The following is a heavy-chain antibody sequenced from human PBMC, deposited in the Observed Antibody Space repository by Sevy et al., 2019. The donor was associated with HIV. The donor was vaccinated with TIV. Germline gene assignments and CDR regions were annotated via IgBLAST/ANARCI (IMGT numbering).Heavy chain of an antibody. J-gene: IGHJ4*02. D-gene: IGHD3-3*01. V-gene: IGHV1-18*01. CDR3: VRGTTFYDFWTRGAY. Sequence: ASVKVSCKASGYTFTNYAISWVRQAPGQGLEWMGWISGFNGDTKNAEKFQGRFTMTTDTSTKTAYMDLRSLRSDDTAVYYRVRGTTFYDFWTRGAYWGQGTLVTVSS. CDR2: ISGFNGDT. CDR1: GYTFTNYA.